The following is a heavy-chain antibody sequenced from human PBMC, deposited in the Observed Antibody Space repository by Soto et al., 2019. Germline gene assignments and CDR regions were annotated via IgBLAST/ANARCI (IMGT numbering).Heavy chain of an antibody. CDR3: ARFSRDITGTTNDAFDI. Sequence: SETLSLTCAVYGGSFSGYYWSWIRQPPGKGLEWIGAINHSGSTNYNPSLKSRVTISVDTSTNQFSLKLSSVTAADTAVYYCARFSRDITGTTNDAFDIWGQGTMVTVSS. D-gene: IGHD1-7*01. CDR1: GGSFSGYY. V-gene: IGHV4-34*01. CDR2: INHSGST. J-gene: IGHJ3*02.